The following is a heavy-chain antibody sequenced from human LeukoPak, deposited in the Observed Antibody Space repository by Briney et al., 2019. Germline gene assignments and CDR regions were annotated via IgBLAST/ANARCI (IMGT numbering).Heavy chain of an antibody. J-gene: IGHJ6*03. CDR2: IKPDGSDK. Sequence: PGGSLRLSCAASGFTVSSNYMSWVRQAPGKGLEWVGNIKPDGSDKYYMDSMKGRFTISRDNSENSLHLHMNSLRAEDTAVYYCARVGPQGADHYVDVWGKGTTVTISS. V-gene: IGHV3-7*01. D-gene: IGHD3-16*01. CDR3: ARVGPQGADHYVDV. CDR1: GFTVSSNY.